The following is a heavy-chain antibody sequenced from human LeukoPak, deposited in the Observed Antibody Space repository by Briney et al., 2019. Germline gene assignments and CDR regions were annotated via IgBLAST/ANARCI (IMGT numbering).Heavy chain of an antibody. V-gene: IGHV3-7*01. D-gene: IGHD5-18*01. CDR3: GGSYGYWDFDY. Sequence: GGSLRLSCAASGFTFSSYWMSWVRQAPGKGLEWVANIKQDGSEKYYVDSVKGRFTISRDNAKNSLYLQMNSLRAEDTAVYYCGGSYGYWDFDYWAREPWSPSPQ. CDR1: GFTFSSYW. CDR2: IKQDGSEK. J-gene: IGHJ4*02.